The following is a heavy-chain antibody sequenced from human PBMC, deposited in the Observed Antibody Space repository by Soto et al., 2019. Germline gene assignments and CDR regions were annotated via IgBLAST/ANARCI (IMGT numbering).Heavy chain of an antibody. V-gene: IGHV4-34*01. J-gene: IGHJ4*02. CDR3: ARVVDSSSSDSIAY. CDR2: INHSGST. Sequence: PSENLSLTCAVYGGSFSGYYWSWIRQPPGTGLEWIGEINHSGSTNYNPSLTRRVTISVDTSKNQFSLKLSSVTAADTAVYYCARVVDSSSSDSIAYWGQGTLVTVSS. CDR1: GGSFSGYY. D-gene: IGHD6-6*01.